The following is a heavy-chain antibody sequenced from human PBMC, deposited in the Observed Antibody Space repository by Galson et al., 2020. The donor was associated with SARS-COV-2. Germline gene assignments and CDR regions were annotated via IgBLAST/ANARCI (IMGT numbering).Heavy chain of an antibody. CDR3: AVPSNAYYDSLTGYLWIDQFDY. Sequence: GESLKISCPGSGYIFSTYSIGWVRQMPGKGLELMAIIYPGDSDTSYSPSFQGQVTISADTSISTAYLQWRSLQASDTAIYYCAVPSNAYYDSLTGYLWIDQFDYWGQGALVTVSS. J-gene: IGHJ4*02. CDR2: IYPGDSDT. CDR1: GYIFSTYS. D-gene: IGHD3-9*01. V-gene: IGHV5-51*01.